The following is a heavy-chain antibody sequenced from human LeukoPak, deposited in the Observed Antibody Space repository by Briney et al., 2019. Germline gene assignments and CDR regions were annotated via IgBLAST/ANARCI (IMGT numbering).Heavy chain of an antibody. V-gene: IGHV1-18*01. D-gene: IGHD6-19*01. CDR1: GYTFTKYG. Sequence: ASVTVSCTASGYTFTKYGISWVRQAPGQGLEWMGWISVYNGNTNYAQKVQGRATMTTDTSTNTAYMELRNLRSDDTAVYYCARCGYSSGWYCGVDDWGQGTLVTVSS. J-gene: IGHJ4*02. CDR3: ARCGYSSGWYCGVDD. CDR2: ISVYNGNT.